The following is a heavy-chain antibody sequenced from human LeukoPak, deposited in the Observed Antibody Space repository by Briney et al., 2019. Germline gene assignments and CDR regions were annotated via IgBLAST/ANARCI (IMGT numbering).Heavy chain of an antibody. V-gene: IGHV1-18*01. Sequence: ASVKVPCKASGGTFSSYAISWVRQAPGQGLEWMGWISAYNGNTNYAQKLQGRVTMTTDTSTSTVYMELSSLRSEDTAVYYCASVYKNGMDVWGQGTTVIVSS. CDR1: GGTFSSYA. J-gene: IGHJ6*02. CDR2: ISAYNGNT. D-gene: IGHD5-24*01. CDR3: ASVYKNGMDV.